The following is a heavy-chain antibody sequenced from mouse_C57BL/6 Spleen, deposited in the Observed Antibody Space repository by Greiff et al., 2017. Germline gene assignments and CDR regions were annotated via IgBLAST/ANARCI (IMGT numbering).Heavy chain of an antibody. D-gene: IGHD2-3*01. V-gene: IGHV1-76*01. CDR3: ARADDGYYFSMDY. CDR1: GYTFTDYY. J-gene: IGHJ4*01. CDR2: IYPGSGNT. Sequence: QVQLKESGAELVRPGASVKLSCKASGYTFTDYYINWVKQRPGQGLEWIARIYPGSGNTYYNEKFKGKATLTAEKSSSTAYMQLSSLTSEDSAVYFCARADDGYYFSMDYWGQGTSVTVSS.